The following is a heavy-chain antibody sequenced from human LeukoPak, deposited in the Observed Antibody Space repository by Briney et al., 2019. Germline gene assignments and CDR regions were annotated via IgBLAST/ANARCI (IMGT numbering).Heavy chain of an antibody. CDR1: GYTFSNYG. CDR3: ARVDLLTGYYFFDY. CDR2: IRGDNGNT. V-gene: IGHV1-18*01. D-gene: IGHD3-9*01. J-gene: IGHJ4*02. Sequence: ASVKASCKASGYTFSNYGISWVRQAPGQGLEWVGWIRGDNGNTNYAQKLQGRVTMTTDTSTSTAYMELRSLGSDETAVYYCARVDLLTGYYFFDYWGQGTLVTVSS.